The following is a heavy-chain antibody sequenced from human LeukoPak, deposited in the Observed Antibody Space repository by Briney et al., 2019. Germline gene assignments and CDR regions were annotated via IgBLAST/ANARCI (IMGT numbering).Heavy chain of an antibody. Sequence: SETLSLTCTVSGGSISSSTYYWGWIRQPPGKGLEWMGSIHYSGSTYYNPSLKSRVTISVDMSKNQFSLKLSSVTAADTAVYYCARSYCSSSCYAVGAFDIWGQGTVVTVSS. V-gene: IGHV4-39*01. J-gene: IGHJ3*02. D-gene: IGHD2-2*01. CDR2: IHYSGST. CDR1: GGSISSSTYY. CDR3: ARSYCSSSCYAVGAFDI.